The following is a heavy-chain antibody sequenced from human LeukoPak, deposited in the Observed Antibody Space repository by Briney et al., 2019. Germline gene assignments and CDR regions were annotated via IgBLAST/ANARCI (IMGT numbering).Heavy chain of an antibody. Sequence: ASVKVSCKAYGYTFTIYGISWVRQAPGQRLEWMGWSSAYNGNTNYAQQLQGRVTMTTDTSTSTAYMELRSRRSHDTAVYYCARDHRLNANYYDSSGDYWGQGTLVTVSS. D-gene: IGHD3-22*01. J-gene: IGHJ4*02. CDR2: SSAYNGNT. CDR1: GYTFTIYG. CDR3: ARDHRLNANYYDSSGDY. V-gene: IGHV1-18*04.